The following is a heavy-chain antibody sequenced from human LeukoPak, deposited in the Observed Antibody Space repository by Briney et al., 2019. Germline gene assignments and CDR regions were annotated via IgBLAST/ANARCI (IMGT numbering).Heavy chain of an antibody. Sequence: GGSLRLSCAASAFTFSGYWMDWVRQAPGKGLVWVARINNDGSSTTYADSVKGRFTISRDNAKNTLYLQMNSLRVEDTAVYYCASLSSGSGWYDYWGQGTLVTVSS. CDR2: INNDGSST. CDR3: ASLSSGSGWYDY. D-gene: IGHD6-19*01. CDR1: AFTFSGYW. J-gene: IGHJ4*02. V-gene: IGHV3-74*01.